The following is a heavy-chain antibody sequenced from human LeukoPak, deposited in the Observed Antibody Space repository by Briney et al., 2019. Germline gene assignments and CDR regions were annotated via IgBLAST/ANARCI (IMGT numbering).Heavy chain of an antibody. CDR1: GFEFSIHD. J-gene: IGHJ4*02. CDR3: VKGFHFDW. Sequence: GGSLRLSCVASGFEFSIHDMSWGRQAPGKGPEWVSSISGSGTDTYYTDSVKGGFTISRDTSKNTLYMQMNNLRVEDTAVYYCVKGFHFDWWGQGTLVTVSS. CDR2: ISGSGTDT. V-gene: IGHV3-23*01.